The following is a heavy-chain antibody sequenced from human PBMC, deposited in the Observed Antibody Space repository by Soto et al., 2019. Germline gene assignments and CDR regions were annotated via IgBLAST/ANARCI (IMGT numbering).Heavy chain of an antibody. D-gene: IGHD6-19*01. J-gene: IGHJ5*01. CDR3: ARGLAPNS. CDR2: IYYSGNT. V-gene: IGHV4-61*01. CDR1: GGSVSRGHYY. Sequence: SETLSLTXTVSGGSVSRGHYYWTWIWQPPGKGLEWIGYIYYSGNTDYNPSLKGRVTVALDTSKNQFSLHLSSVTAADTAVYYCARGLAPNSWGHGTLVTVSS.